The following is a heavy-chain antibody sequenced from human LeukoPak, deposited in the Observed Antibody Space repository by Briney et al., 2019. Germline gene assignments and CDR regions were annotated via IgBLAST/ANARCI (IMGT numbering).Heavy chain of an antibody. Sequence: ASVKVSCKASGYSLITYYMQWVRQAPRQGLEWMGIINPNGGSTSYAQKFKDRMTVTRDTSTSTVYMELSSLRSEDTAVYYCARALEGTLKAKGGWNGDGDYWGQGTLVTVSS. V-gene: IGHV1-46*01. J-gene: IGHJ4*02. CDR2: INPNGGST. CDR1: GYSLITYY. D-gene: IGHD1-1*01. CDR3: ARALEGTLKAKGGWNGDGDY.